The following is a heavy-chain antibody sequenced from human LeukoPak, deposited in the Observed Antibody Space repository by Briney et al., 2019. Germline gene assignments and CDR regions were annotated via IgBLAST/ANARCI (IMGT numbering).Heavy chain of an antibody. Sequence: SVKVFCKASGGTFSSYAISWVRQAPGQGLEWMGGIIPIFGTANYAQKFQGRVTITADKSTSTAYMELSSLRSDDTAVYYCARDGAHGGVIDYWGQGTLVTVSS. CDR2: IIPIFGTA. CDR3: ARDGAHGGVIDY. J-gene: IGHJ4*02. V-gene: IGHV1-69*06. D-gene: IGHD3-16*01. CDR1: GGTFSSYA.